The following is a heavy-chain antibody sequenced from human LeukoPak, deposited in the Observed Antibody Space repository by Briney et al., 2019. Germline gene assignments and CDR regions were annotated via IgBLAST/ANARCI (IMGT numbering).Heavy chain of an antibody. J-gene: IGHJ4*02. CDR3: ARDGQAFNSNWDYFEY. CDR2: IGNTET. Sequence: GGSLRLSCLASGFTFDTFAMSWVRQAPGKGLEWVSGIGNTETYYADSVKGRFTTSRDNSKSTIYLHMNNLRAEDTALYYCARDGQAFNSNWDYFEYWGQGTPVTVSS. V-gene: IGHV3-23*01. CDR1: GFTFDTFA. D-gene: IGHD7-27*01.